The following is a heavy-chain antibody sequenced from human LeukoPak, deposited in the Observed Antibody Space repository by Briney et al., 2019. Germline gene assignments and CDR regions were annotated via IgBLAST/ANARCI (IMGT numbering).Heavy chain of an antibody. J-gene: IGHJ4*02. CDR1: GGSISSFY. CDR2: MHSSGST. CDR3: ARHYDGSGYWYYFDY. Sequence: SETLSLTCSVSGGSISSFYWGWIRQPPGKGLEWIGHMHSSGSTTYNPSLRSRVTISVDTSKNQFSLKLSSVTVADTAVYYCARHYDGSGYWYYFDYWGQGTLVTVSS. V-gene: IGHV4-59*08. D-gene: IGHD3-22*01.